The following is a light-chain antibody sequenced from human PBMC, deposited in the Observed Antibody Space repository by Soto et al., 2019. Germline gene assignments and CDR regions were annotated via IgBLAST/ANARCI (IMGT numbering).Light chain of an antibody. CDR2: GAS. J-gene: IGKJ5*01. CDR3: QQYDNSIT. Sequence: EIVLTQSPDTLSLSPGESATLSCRASQSVSSTYLAWYQQKPGRAPRLLIHGASTRATGIPDRFIGSGSGTDFTLTISRLEPEDFAVFYCQQYDNSITFGQGTRLEIE. CDR1: QSVSSTY. V-gene: IGKV3-20*01.